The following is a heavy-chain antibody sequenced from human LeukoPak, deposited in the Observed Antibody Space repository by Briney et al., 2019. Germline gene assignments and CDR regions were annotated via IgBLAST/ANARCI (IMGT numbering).Heavy chain of an antibody. Sequence: GGSLRLSCAASGFTFSSYSMNWVRQAPGKGLEWVSSISSSSSYIYYADSVKGRFTISRDNAKNSLYLQMSSLRAEDTAVYYCARIRQRGTKYYFDYWGQGTLVTVSS. V-gene: IGHV3-21*01. CDR1: GFTFSSYS. D-gene: IGHD1-7*01. CDR3: ARIRQRGTKYYFDY. J-gene: IGHJ4*02. CDR2: ISSSSSYI.